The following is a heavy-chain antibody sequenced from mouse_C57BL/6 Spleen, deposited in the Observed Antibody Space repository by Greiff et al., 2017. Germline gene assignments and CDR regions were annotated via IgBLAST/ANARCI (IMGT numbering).Heavy chain of an antibody. D-gene: IGHD1-3*01. V-gene: IGHV14-4*01. Sequence: VHVKQSGAELVRPGASVKLSCTASGFNIKDDYMHWVKQRPEQGLEWIGWIDPENGDTEYASKFQGKATITADTSSNTAYLQLSSLTSEDTAVYYCTTNFNYFDYWGQGTTLTVSS. CDR2: IDPENGDT. CDR3: TTNFNYFDY. CDR1: GFNIKDDY. J-gene: IGHJ2*01.